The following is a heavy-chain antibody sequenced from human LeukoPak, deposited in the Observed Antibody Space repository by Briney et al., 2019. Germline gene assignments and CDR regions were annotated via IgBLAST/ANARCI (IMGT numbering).Heavy chain of an antibody. J-gene: IGHJ3*02. CDR3: ARDSRSGGSGSYYIYAFDI. D-gene: IGHD3-10*01. CDR2: TSSTSRYT. Sequence: GGSLRLSCAASGFSFSDYYMSWIRQAPGKGLEWVSFTSSTSRYTKYADSVTGRFTISRDNAKNSLYLQMNSLRAEDTAVYYCARDSRSGGSGSYYIYAFDIWGQGTMVTVS. V-gene: IGHV3-11*05. CDR1: GFSFSDYY.